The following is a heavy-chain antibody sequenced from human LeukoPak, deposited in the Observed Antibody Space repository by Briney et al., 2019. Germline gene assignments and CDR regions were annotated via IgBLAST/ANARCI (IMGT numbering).Heavy chain of an antibody. V-gene: IGHV4-39*07. D-gene: IGHD1-26*01. Sequence: SETLSLTCTVSGGSISSSSYYWGWIRQPPGKGLEWIGSIYYSGSTYYNPSLKSRVTISVDTSKNQFSLKLSSVTAADTAVYYCARVGATGGFDPWGQGTLVTVSS. CDR2: IYYSGST. CDR1: GGSISSSSYY. J-gene: IGHJ5*02. CDR3: ARVGATGGFDP.